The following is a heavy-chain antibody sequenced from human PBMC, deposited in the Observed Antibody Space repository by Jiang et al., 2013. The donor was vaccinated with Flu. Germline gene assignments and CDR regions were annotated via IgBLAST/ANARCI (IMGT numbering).Heavy chain of an antibody. CDR3: ASANMTTYYYYYGMDV. CDR2: TYYRSKWYN. CDR1: GDTVSSNSGI. D-gene: IGHD4-11*01. Sequence: QTLSLTCAISGDTVSSNSGIWNWIRQSPSRGLEWLGRTYYRSKWYNDYAVSVKSRITINPDTSKNQFSLQLNSVTPEDTAVYYCASANMTTYYYYYGMDVWGQGTTVTVSS. V-gene: IGHV6-1*01. J-gene: IGHJ6*02.